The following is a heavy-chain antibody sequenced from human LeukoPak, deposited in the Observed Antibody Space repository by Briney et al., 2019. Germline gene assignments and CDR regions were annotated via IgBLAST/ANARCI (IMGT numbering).Heavy chain of an antibody. CDR2: INPSGGST. Sequence: GSVKVSCKASGYTFTSYYMHWVRQAPGQGLDGMGIINPSGGSTSYAQKFKGRVTMTRDTSTSSGYMELSSMRSEDTAVYYCARAQDALRYFERGGPDYWGQGTLVTVSS. CDR1: GYTFTSYY. CDR3: ARAQDALRYFERGGPDY. V-gene: IGHV1-46*01. J-gene: IGHJ4*02. D-gene: IGHD3-9*01.